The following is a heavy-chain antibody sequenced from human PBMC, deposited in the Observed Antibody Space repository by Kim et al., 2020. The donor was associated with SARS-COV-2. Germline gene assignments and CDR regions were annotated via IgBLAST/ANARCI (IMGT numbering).Heavy chain of an antibody. D-gene: IGHD3-10*01. Sequence: NPSLGRPVTISVDTAKNQFSLKLSSVTAADTAVYYCARSWGYYGSGTYPDYWGQGTLVSVSS. V-gene: IGHV4-39*07. J-gene: IGHJ4*02. CDR3: ARSWGYYGSGTYPDY.